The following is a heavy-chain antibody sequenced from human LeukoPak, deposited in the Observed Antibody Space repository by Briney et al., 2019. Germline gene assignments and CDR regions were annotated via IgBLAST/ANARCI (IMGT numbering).Heavy chain of an antibody. CDR1: GGSIRSYY. D-gene: IGHD7-27*01. Sequence: SETLSLTCTVSGGSIRSYYWGWIRQPPGKGLEWIGYIYYSGDTTHNPSLRSRVSISVDTPKNQFSLKLNSVTAADTAVYYCARGWGYFDYWGQGTLVTVSS. V-gene: IGHV4-59*01. CDR2: IYYSGDT. CDR3: ARGWGYFDY. J-gene: IGHJ4*02.